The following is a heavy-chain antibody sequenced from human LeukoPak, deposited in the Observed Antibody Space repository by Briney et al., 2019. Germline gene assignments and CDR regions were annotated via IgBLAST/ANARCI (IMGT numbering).Heavy chain of an antibody. CDR2: IRSKAYGGTT. Sequence: LSLTCAVYGGSFSGYYWSWIRQPPGKGLEWVGFIRSKAYGGTTEYAASVKGRFTISRDDSKSIAYLQMNSLKTEDTAVYYCTRGSRSGPKIYYFDYWGQGTLVTVSS. J-gene: IGHJ4*02. CDR3: TRGSRSGPKIYYFDY. D-gene: IGHD3-3*01. V-gene: IGHV3-49*03. CDR1: GGSFSGYY.